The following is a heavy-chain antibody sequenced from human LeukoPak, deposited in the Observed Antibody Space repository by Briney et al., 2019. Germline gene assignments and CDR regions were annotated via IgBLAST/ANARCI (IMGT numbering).Heavy chain of an antibody. D-gene: IGHD3-3*01. V-gene: IGHV3-7*01. Sequence: GGSLRLSCAVSGFTFSSYWMSWVRQAPGKGLEWVANIKQDGSEKYYVDSVKGRFTISRDNAKNSLYLQMNSLRAEDTAVYYCARGHRAWSYWGQGTLVTVSS. J-gene: IGHJ4*02. CDR3: ARGHRAWSY. CDR1: GFTFSSYW. CDR2: IKQDGSEK.